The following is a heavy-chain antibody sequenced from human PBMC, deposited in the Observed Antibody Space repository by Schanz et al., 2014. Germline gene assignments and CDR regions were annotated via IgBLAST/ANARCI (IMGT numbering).Heavy chain of an antibody. CDR3: ARNYGGHSEESDRYGMDV. CDR2: INPSGGST. D-gene: IGHD4-17*01. J-gene: IGHJ6*02. Sequence: QVQLVQSGAEVKKPGASVKVSCKASGYTFTRYYIHWVRQAPGQGLEWMGIINPSGGSTTYAQKFQGRVTMTSDTSTSTVYMELSSLRSEDTAVYYCARNYGGHSEESDRYGMDVWGQGTTVTASS. CDR1: GYTFTRYY. V-gene: IGHV1-46*01.